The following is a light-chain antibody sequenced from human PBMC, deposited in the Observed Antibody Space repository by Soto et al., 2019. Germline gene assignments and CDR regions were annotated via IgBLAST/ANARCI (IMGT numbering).Light chain of an antibody. CDR2: GAS. CDR1: QSVSSNY. J-gene: IGKJ2*01. Sequence: EIVLTQSPGTLSLSPGERATLSCRASQSVSSNYLVWYQQKPGQPLGLLIYGASSRSTGILDRFSGSGSGTDFALTISRLAPEDFAVYYFQQYSGSPSTFGQGTKLEIK. V-gene: IGKV3-20*01. CDR3: QQYSGSPST.